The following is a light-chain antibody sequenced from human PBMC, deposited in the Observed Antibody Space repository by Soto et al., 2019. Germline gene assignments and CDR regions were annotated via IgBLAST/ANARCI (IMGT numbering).Light chain of an antibody. V-gene: IGKV1-9*01. CDR2: AAS. CDR1: QDISSY. Sequence: IQLTQSPSSLSASVGDRVTITCRASQDISSYLAWYQQKPGRAPKVLIYAASTLQSGVPSRFSGSGSGTDFTLTISSLQPADFATYYCQQLNSYPLTLGGGTKVDI. CDR3: QQLNSYPLT. J-gene: IGKJ4*01.